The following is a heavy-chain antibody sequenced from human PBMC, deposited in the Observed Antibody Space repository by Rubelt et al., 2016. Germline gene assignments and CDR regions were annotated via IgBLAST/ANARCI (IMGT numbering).Heavy chain of an antibody. J-gene: IGHJ3*02. CDR1: GGSISSSTYY. CDR3: ARGHGGYDDGEAHVFDI. D-gene: IGHD5-12*01. CDR2: IHYSGST. V-gene: IGHV4-39*07. Sequence: QLQLQESGPGVVKPSETLSLTCTVSGGSISSSTYYWGWIRQPPGKGLEGIGSIHYSGSTYYYPSLKSRVTISLDTSTNQYCQMLGLVMAEDTVVYYCARGHGGYDDGEAHVFDIWGQGTMVTVSS.